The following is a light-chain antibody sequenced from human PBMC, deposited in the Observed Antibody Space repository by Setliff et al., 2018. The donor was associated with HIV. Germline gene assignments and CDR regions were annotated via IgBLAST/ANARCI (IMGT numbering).Light chain of an antibody. Sequence: QSALTQPRSVTGSPGQSVTISCTGASSDVGTYNYVSWYQQHPGKAPKLMIYDVSKRPSGVPDRFSGSKSGNTASLTISGLQAEDEAEYYCCSYAGSSTFVFGSGTKVT. V-gene: IGLV2-11*01. CDR1: SSDVGTYNY. J-gene: IGLJ1*01. CDR2: DVS. CDR3: CSYAGSSTFV.